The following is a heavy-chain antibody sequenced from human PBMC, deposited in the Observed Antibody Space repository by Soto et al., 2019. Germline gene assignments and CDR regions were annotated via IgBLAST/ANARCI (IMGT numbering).Heavy chain of an antibody. CDR2: VKSKTDGGSA. J-gene: IGHJ4*01. CDR3: TTDSRTTMPEVRFDX. V-gene: IGHV3-15*07. Sequence: PGGSLRLSCAASGFPFSNAWINWVRQTPGTGLQWVGRVKSKTDGGSADYAAPVKGRFAVSRDDSKNIVYLQMNSVKIEDTGVYYCTTDSRTTMPEVRFDXWGHGTLVTVSS. D-gene: IGHD3-10*01. CDR1: GFPFSNAW.